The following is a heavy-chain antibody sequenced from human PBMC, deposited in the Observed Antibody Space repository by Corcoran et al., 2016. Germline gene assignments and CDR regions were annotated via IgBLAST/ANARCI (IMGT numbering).Heavy chain of an antibody. CDR2: ISYDGSDK. D-gene: IGHD3-10*01. Sequence: QVLLMESGGGVVQPGKSLRLSCVASGFIFSSYGLHWVRKAPGMGLEWVAVISYDGSDKYYADSVKGRFTSSRDNSKNPLYLQMNSLSTEGTALYYWSRRPGIMPMGIDYLGQGTLFTVSS. V-gene: IGHV3-30*03. CDR3: SRRPGIMPMGIDY. CDR1: GFIFSSYG. J-gene: IGHJ4*02.